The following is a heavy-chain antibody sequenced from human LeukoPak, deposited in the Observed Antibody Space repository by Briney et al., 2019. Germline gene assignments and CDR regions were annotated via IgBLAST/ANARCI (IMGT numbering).Heavy chain of an antibody. J-gene: IGHJ3*02. Sequence: SETLSLTCTVSGGSISSGDYYWSWIRPPPGKGLEWIRYIYYSASTYYNPSLKRRVTISVDTSKNQFSLKLSSVTAADSAVYYCARVSDILTGFDAFDIWGQGTMVTVSS. D-gene: IGHD3-9*01. CDR1: GGSISSGDYY. CDR3: ARVSDILTGFDAFDI. CDR2: IYYSAST. V-gene: IGHV4-30-4*01.